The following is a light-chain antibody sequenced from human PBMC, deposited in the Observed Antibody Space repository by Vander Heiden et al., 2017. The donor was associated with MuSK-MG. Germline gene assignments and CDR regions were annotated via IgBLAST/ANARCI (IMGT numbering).Light chain of an antibody. CDR3: QQYGSSPQT. J-gene: IGKJ1*01. CDR1: QSVSSSY. Sequence: DIVLTQSPGSLSLSPGERATLTCRASQSVSSSYLAWYQQKPGQAPRFLIYGASSRASGIPDRFSGSGSGTDFTLTISRLEPEDFALYYCQQYGSSPQTFGQGTKVEIK. CDR2: GAS. V-gene: IGKV3-20*01.